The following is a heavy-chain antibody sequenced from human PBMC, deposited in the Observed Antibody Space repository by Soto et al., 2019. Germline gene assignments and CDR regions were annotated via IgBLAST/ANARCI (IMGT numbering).Heavy chain of an antibody. CDR1: GFSLSTSVVG. CDR3: VEGSPAPVPGH. V-gene: IGHV2-5*02. D-gene: IGHD2-2*01. J-gene: IGHJ1*01. Sequence: GPTLVNRTHTLTLTCTFSGFSLSTSVVGVGWIRQPPGKALEWLGLIYWDDDKRYSPSLRSRLTITKATSKNQVVLTMTNMDPADTAKYYCVEGSPAPVPGHWGQGTLVTVSS. CDR2: IYWDDDK.